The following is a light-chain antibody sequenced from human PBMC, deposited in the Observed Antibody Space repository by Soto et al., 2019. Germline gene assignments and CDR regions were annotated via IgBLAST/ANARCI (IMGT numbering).Light chain of an antibody. CDR3: QQYTDWPPIYS. CDR2: GAS. Sequence: TVVTQSPGTLSVSPGERATMSCTASQAISYNVAWYQHFPGQAPRLLIHGASTRANGVPARFSGSGSGTEFTLTITSVQSEDFATYYCQQYTDWPPIYSFGRGTTLEI. V-gene: IGKV3-15*01. CDR1: QAISYN. J-gene: IGKJ2*03.